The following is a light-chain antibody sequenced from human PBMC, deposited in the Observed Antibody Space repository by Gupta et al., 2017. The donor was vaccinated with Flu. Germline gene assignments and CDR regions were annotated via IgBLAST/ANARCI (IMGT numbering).Light chain of an antibody. Sequence: IQMTQSPSSLSASVGDRVSISCQASQDVNNFLNWYKQKPGRAPKLLIYDVANLGTGVPSRFSGSGSGRNFNLTVSSLQPEGIATYYCQQYDDVLPTFGQGTRLDI. J-gene: IGKJ5*01. CDR3: QQYDDVLPT. CDR2: DVA. V-gene: IGKV1-33*01. CDR1: QDVNNF.